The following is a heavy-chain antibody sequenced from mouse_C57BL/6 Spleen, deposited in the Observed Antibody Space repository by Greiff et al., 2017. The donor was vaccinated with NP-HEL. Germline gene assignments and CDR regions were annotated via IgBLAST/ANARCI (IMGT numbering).Heavy chain of an antibody. CDR3: AREGLALYFDY. J-gene: IGHJ2*01. V-gene: IGHV1-80*01. CDR1: GYAFSSYW. Sequence: QVQLKQSGAELVKPGASVKISCKASGYAFSSYWMNWVKQRPGKGLEWIGQIYPGDGDTNYNGKFKGKATLTADKSSSTAYTQLSSLTSEDSAVYFCAREGLALYFDYWGQGTTLTVSS. CDR2: IYPGDGDT. D-gene: IGHD3-3*01.